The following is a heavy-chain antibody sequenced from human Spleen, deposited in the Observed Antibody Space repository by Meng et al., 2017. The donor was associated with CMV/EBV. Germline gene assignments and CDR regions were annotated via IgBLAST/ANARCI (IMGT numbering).Heavy chain of an antibody. J-gene: IGHJ6*02. V-gene: IGHV3-23*01. CDR1: GFTFSTYA. CDR2: ISGSGGNN. CDR3: ATRGDGSYYYYYGMYV. D-gene: IGHD1-26*01. Sequence: GESLKISCAASGFTFSTYAMSWVRQAPGKGLEWVSGISGSGGNNKYADSVKGRFTISRDNSKNTLYLQMNSLRAEDTAVYYCATRGDGSYYYYYGMYVWGQGTTVTVSS.